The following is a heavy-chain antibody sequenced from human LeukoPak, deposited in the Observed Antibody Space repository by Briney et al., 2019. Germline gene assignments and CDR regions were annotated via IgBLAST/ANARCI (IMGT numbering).Heavy chain of an antibody. J-gene: IGHJ4*02. V-gene: IGHV3-23*01. CDR3: AKDQSSPMVRGVSGY. CDR1: GFTFSSYA. D-gene: IGHD3-10*01. Sequence: GGSLRLSCAASGFTFSSYAMSWVRQAPGKGLEWVSAISGSGGSTYYADSVKGRFTISRDNSKNTLYLQMNRLRAEDTAVFYCAKDQSSPMVRGVSGYWGEGTVVTVFS. CDR2: ISGSGGST.